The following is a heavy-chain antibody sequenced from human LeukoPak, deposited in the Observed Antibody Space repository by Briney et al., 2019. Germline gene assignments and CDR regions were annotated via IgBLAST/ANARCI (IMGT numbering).Heavy chain of an antibody. CDR3: ARGPVEAVYGVSTED. CDR2: MNPNSGNT. D-gene: IGHD1-26*01. Sequence: ASVKVSCKASGYTFTNYDINWVRQATEQGLEWMGWMNPNSGNTGYAQKFQGRVSLTRDTSISTAYMELSSLRSEDTAVYYCARGPVEAVYGVSTEDWGQGTTVTVSS. J-gene: IGHJ6*02. V-gene: IGHV1-8*01. CDR1: GYTFTNYD.